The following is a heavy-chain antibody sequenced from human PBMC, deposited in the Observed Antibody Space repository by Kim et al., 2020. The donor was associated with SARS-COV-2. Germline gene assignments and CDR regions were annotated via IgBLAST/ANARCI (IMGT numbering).Heavy chain of an antibody. CDR3: AGGPFIPKYCDY. V-gene: IGHV3-21*01. CDR2: ISSSSSYI. Sequence: GGSLRLSCAASGFTFSSYSMNWVRQAPGKGLEWVSSISSSSSYITYADSVKGRFTISRDNANNSLYLQMHSLRAEDTAVYYCAGGPFIPKYCDYWGQGTLVTVSS. CDR1: GFTFSSYS. J-gene: IGHJ4*02. D-gene: IGHD3-16*02.